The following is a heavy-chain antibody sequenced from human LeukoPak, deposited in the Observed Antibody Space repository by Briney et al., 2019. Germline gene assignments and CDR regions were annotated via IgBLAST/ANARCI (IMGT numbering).Heavy chain of an antibody. CDR3: ARDFTRNSDPVAEFFHP. J-gene: IGHJ1*01. Sequence: PSETLSLTCTVSGGSISGYYWNWIRQSAGKGLEWIGRIYANGGTNYNPSLRSRVSMSVDTSKNQFSLKLTSVTAADTAIYYCARDFTRNSDPVAEFFHPWGQGTLVSVSS. D-gene: IGHD2-15*01. CDR2: IYANGGT. V-gene: IGHV4-4*07. CDR1: GGSISGYY.